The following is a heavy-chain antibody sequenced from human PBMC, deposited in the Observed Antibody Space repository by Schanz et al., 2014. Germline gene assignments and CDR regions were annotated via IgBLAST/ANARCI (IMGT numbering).Heavy chain of an antibody. J-gene: IGHJ4*02. V-gene: IGHV1-69*04. Sequence: QVQLVQSGAEVKKPGASVKVSCKASGYTFTSYSIHWVRQAPGQGLEWMGRIIPILGIANYAQKFQGRVTMTTDTSTSTAYMELRSLRSDDTAVYYCARGDPVAGLDYWGRGTLVTVSS. CDR2: IIPILGIA. CDR3: ARGDPVAGLDY. CDR1: GYTFTSYS.